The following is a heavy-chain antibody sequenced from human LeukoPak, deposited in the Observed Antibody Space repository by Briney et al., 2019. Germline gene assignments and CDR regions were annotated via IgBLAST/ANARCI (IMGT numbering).Heavy chain of an antibody. J-gene: IGHJ5*02. CDR1: GFTFSRYG. CDR2: ISGSGVST. V-gene: IGHV3-23*01. CDR3: ARTGQLESDWFDP. Sequence: GGSLRLSCAASGFTFSRYGMSWVRQAPGKGLEWVSAISGSGVSTYYADSVKGRFTISRDNSKNTLHLQMDSLRAEDTAVYYCARTGQLESDWFDPWGQGTRVTVSS. D-gene: IGHD1-1*01.